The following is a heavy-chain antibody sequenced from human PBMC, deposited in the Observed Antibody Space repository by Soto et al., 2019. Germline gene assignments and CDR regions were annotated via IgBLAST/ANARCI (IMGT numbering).Heavy chain of an antibody. CDR3: ARVQYSYGLWYYFDY. D-gene: IGHD5-18*01. CDR2: TRNKANDYTT. J-gene: IGHJ4*02. V-gene: IGHV3-72*01. CDR1: GFIFSDHY. Sequence: EVQLVESGGGLVQPGGSLRLSCVASGFIFSDHYMDWVRQAPGKGLEWVGRTRNKANDYTTEYAASVKGRSIISRDDSKNSLYLQMHSLKREDTAVYYCARVQYSYGLWYYFDYWGQGALVTVSS.